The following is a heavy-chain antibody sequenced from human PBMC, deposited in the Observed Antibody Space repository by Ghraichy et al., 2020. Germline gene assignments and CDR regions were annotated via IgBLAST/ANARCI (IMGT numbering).Heavy chain of an antibody. CDR3: ARLRRRTSSVYYYGMDV. Sequence: SETLSLTCTVSGGSISSSSYYWGWIRQPPGKGLEWIGSIYYSGSTYYNPSLKSRVTISVDTSKNQFSLKLSSVTAADTAVYYCARLRRRTSSVYYYGMDVWGQGTTVTVSS. V-gene: IGHV4-39*01. D-gene: IGHD2-2*01. J-gene: IGHJ6*02. CDR2: IYYSGST. CDR1: GGSISSSSYY.